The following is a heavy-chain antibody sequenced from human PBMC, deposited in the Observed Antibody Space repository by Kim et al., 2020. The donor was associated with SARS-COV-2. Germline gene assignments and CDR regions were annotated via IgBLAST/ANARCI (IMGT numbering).Heavy chain of an antibody. CDR2: FVGSAGST. Sequence: GGSLRLSCAASGLTFSNYAMSWVRQAPEKGLEWVSSFVGSAGSTYYAASVTGRFTISRDNSKNTLYLQMNSLRAEDAAVYYCAASLVRGPIGAFDYWGQGTLVTISS. CDR3: AASLVRGPIGAFDY. J-gene: IGHJ4*02. D-gene: IGHD3-10*01. CDR1: GLTFSNYA. V-gene: IGHV3-23*01.